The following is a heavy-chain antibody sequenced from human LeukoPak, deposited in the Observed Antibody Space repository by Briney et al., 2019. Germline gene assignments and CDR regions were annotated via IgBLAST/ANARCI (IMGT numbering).Heavy chain of an antibody. CDR1: GGTFSSYA. D-gene: IGHD4-11*01. CDR3: ARDRSKVYYGMDV. CDR2: IIPIFGTA. V-gene: IGHV1-69*13. J-gene: IGHJ6*02. Sequence: SVKVSCKASGGTFSSYATSWVRQAPGQGLEWMGGIIPIFGTANYAQKFQGRVTITADESTSTAYMELSSLRSEDTAVYYCARDRSKVYYGMDVWGQGTTVTVSS.